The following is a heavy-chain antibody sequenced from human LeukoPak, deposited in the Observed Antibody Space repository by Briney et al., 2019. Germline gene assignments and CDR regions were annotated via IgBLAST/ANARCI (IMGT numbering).Heavy chain of an antibody. Sequence: PGGSLRLCCAASGFTFSTYFMHWVRQAPGKGLVWVSRINGDGFSTTYADSVMGRFTISRDNAKNTLYLQMNSLRADDTAVYYCARDHYGLYSWGQGTLVTVSS. CDR2: INGDGFST. CDR3: ARDHYGLYS. CDR1: GFTFSTYF. V-gene: IGHV3-74*01. D-gene: IGHD4-17*01. J-gene: IGHJ4*02.